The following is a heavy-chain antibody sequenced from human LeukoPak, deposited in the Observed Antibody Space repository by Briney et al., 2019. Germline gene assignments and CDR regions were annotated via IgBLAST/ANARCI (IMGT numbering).Heavy chain of an antibody. Sequence: GGSLRLSCVASGFIFRDYATSWVRQTPAGGLEWVSSLRGDGETFYTDSVKGRFTLSRDHSRNTVYLQLSNLRVEDTAVYYCAKASWVSSADAVLWGQGTLVTVS. J-gene: IGHJ4*02. V-gene: IGHV3-23*01. CDR1: GFIFRDYA. CDR2: LRGDGET. D-gene: IGHD3-16*01. CDR3: AKASWVSSADAVL.